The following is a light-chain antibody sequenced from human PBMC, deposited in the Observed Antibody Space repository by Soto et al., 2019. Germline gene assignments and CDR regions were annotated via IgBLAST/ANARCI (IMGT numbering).Light chain of an antibody. CDR1: QSVNSN. CDR3: QQYNNWWT. Sequence: EIVMTQSPATLSVSPGERATLSCRASQSVNSNLAWYQQKPGQAPRLLIYGASTRATGIPARFSGSGSGTEFTLTISSLQSEDVAVYYCQQYNNWWTFGQWTKVEIK. J-gene: IGKJ1*01. CDR2: GAS. V-gene: IGKV3-15*01.